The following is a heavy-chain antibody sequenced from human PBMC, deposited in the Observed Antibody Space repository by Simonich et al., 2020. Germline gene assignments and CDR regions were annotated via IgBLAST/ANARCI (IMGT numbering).Heavy chain of an antibody. V-gene: IGHV1-2*02. CDR1: GYTFTGYY. CDR2: INPNSGDT. J-gene: IGHJ6*03. D-gene: IGHD7-27*01. CDR3: ARGALTGDYYYMDV. Sequence: QVQLVQSGAEVKKPGASVKVSCKASGYTFTGYYMHWVRQAPGQGLEWMGWINPNSGDTNYAQKFQGRVTITRETSISTAYMELSRLRSDDTAVYYCARGALTGDYYYMDVWGKGTTVTVSS.